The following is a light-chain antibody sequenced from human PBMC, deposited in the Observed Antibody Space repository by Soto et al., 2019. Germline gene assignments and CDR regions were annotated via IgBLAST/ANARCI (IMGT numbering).Light chain of an antibody. CDR1: QSISSW. J-gene: IGKJ1*01. V-gene: IGKV1-5*01. Sequence: DIQMTQSPSTLSSSVGDRVTITCRASQSISSWLAWYQQQPGKATNLLIYDASSLASGVPSMFSGSGSGTEFTLTSSSLQPDDVATYYCQQYNSYPWTFGQGTKVDIK. CDR2: DAS. CDR3: QQYNSYPWT.